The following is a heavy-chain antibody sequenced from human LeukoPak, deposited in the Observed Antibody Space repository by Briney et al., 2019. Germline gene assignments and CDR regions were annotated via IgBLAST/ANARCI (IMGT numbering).Heavy chain of an antibody. CDR2: ISSSSSYI. Sequence: PGGSLRLSCAASGFTFSSYSMNWVRQAPGKGLEWVSYISSSSSYIYYADSVKGRFTISRDNAKNSLYLQMNSLRAEDTAVYYCARDHLATIRSWGQGTLVTVSS. J-gene: IGHJ4*02. V-gene: IGHV3-21*05. CDR3: ARDHLATIRS. CDR1: GFTFSSYS. D-gene: IGHD5-24*01.